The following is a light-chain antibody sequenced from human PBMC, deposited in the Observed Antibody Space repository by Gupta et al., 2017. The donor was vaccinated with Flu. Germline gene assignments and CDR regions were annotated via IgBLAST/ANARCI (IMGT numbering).Light chain of an antibody. CDR2: AAA. J-gene: IGKJ1*01. CDR3: YQEGDSPST. V-gene: IGKV3-20*01. CDR1: QSATHNY. Sequence: GTLSLSPGASATLSCRASQSATHNYLAWKQQRAGQTPRLLIYAAASWATGIPYRFNGRGSATHFTLTIDKVEPEDFAVYYCYQEGDSPSTFGQGTKVEIK.